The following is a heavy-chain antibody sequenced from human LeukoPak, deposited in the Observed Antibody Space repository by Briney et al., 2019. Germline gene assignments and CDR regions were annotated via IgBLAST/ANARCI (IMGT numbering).Heavy chain of an antibody. CDR1: GYTFSGHY. J-gene: IGHJ4*02. Sequence: ASVKVSCKASGYTFSGHYMHWVRQAPGQGLEWMGQINPNNGGTNYAQKFQGRVTMTRDTSISTAYMELSRLTSADTAVYYCARPYSGYEWCDYWGQGTLVTVS. CDR3: ARPYSGYEWCDY. CDR2: INPNNGGT. V-gene: IGHV1-2*06. D-gene: IGHD5-12*01.